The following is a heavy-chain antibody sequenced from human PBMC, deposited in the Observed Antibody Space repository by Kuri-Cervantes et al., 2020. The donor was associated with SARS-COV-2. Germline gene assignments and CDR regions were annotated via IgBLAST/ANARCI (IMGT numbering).Heavy chain of an antibody. V-gene: IGHV4-61*01. D-gene: IGHD2-2*01. CDR2: IYYSGST. J-gene: IGHJ5*02. CDR3: ARGRSSTSGDWFDP. CDR1: GGSISSSSYY. Sequence: SETLSLTCTVSGGSISSSSYYWSWIRQPPGKGLEWIGYIYYSGSTNYNPSLKSRVTISVDTSKNQFSLKLSSVTAADTAVYYCARGRSSTSGDWFDPWGQGTLVTVSS.